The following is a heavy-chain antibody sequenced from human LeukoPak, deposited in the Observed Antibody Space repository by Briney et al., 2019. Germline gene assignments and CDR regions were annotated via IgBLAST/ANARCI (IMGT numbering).Heavy chain of an antibody. CDR1: GFTFSSYS. CDR2: MSSSTRTI. J-gene: IGHJ4*02. V-gene: IGHV3-48*04. Sequence: GGSLRLSCAASGFTFSSYSMSWVRQAPGKGLEWVSYMSSSTRTIYYADSVKGRFTISRDNAKNSLYLQMNSLRAEDTAVYYCARVGCSGGSCYLQGVFYFDYWGQGTLVTVSS. D-gene: IGHD2-15*01. CDR3: ARVGCSGGSCYLQGVFYFDY.